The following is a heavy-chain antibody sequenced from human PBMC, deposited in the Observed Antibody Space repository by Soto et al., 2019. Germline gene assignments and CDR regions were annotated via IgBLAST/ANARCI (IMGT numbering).Heavy chain of an antibody. V-gene: IGHV3-23*01. D-gene: IGHD2-2*01. J-gene: IGHJ6*02. CDR2: ITGSGSRS. Sequence: GSLRLSCAASGFTFSNYAMSWVRQAPGQGLEWVSGITGSGSRSDHADSVEGRFDISRDYYKNTVYLQMSSLRVEDTAVYYCAKGAHCSSATCYLPADVWGQGTTVTVSS. CDR3: AKGAHCSSATCYLPADV. CDR1: GFTFSNYA.